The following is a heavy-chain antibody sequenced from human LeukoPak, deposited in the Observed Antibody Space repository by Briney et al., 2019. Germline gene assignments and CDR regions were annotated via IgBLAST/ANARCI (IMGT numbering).Heavy chain of an antibody. CDR1: GYSISSGYY. D-gene: IGHD6-6*01. V-gene: IGHV4-38-2*01. CDR2: IYHSGST. CDR3: ARHASEQLVWFDP. J-gene: IGHJ5*02. Sequence: SETLSLTCAVSGYSISSGYYWGWIRQPPRKGLEWIGSIYHSGSTYYNPSLKSRVTISVDTSKNQFSLKLSSVTAADTAVYYCARHASEQLVWFDPWGQGTLVTVSS.